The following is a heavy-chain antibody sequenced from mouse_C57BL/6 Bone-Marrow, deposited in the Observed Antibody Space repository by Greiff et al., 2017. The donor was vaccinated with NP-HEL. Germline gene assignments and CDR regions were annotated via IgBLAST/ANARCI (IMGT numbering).Heavy chain of an antibody. Sequence: QVQLKESGAELARPGASVKMSCKASGYTFTSYTMHWVKQRPGQGLEWIGYINPSSGYTKYNQKFKDKATLTADKSSSTAYIQLSSLTSEDSAVYYCARNYGSERPKFAYWGQGTLVTVSA. V-gene: IGHV1-4*01. CDR2: INPSSGYT. CDR1: GYTFTSYT. D-gene: IGHD1-1*01. J-gene: IGHJ3*01. CDR3: ARNYGSERPKFAY.